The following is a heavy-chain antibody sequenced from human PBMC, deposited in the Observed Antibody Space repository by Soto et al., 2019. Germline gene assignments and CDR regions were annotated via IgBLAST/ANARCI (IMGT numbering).Heavy chain of an antibody. CDR1: GGSISSGDYY. J-gene: IGHJ5*02. V-gene: IGHV4-30-4*01. CDR3: ARDISYAFWSGDTDWFDP. CDR2: IYYSGST. D-gene: IGHD3-3*01. Sequence: SETLSLTCTVSGGSISSGDYYWSWIRQPPGKGLEWIGYIYYSGSTYYNPSLKSRVTISVDTSKNQFSLKLSSVTAADTAVYYCARDISYAFWSGDTDWFDPWGQGTLVTVSS.